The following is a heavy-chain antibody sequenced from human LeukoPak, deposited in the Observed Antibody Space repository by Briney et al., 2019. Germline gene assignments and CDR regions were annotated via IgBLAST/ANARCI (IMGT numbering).Heavy chain of an antibody. CDR2: ISGSGGST. J-gene: IGHJ4*02. CDR1: GFTFSSYA. D-gene: IGHD5-18*01. Sequence: GGSLRLSCAASGFTFSSYAMSWVRQAPGKGLEWVSAISGSGGSTYYADSVKGRFTISRDNSKNTLYLQMNSPRAEDTAVYYCAKGTKGHKIQLWFRAHFDYWGQGTLVTVSS. CDR3: AKGTKGHKIQLWFRAHFDY. V-gene: IGHV3-23*01.